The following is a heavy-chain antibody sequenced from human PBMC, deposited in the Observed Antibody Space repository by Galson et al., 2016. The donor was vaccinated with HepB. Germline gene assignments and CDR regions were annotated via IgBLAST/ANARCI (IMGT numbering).Heavy chain of an antibody. CDR3: ARDDVGDYKYYYYGMDV. CDR2: ISAHNGNT. Sequence: SVKVSCKASGYIFTSYAISWVRQAPGQGLEWMGWISAHNGNTNYAQKFQGRVTMTTATSTSTAYMELRTLRSDDTAVYFCARDDVGDYKYYYYGMDVWGPGTTVTVSS. CDR1: GYIFTSYA. V-gene: IGHV1-18*01. D-gene: IGHD4-17*01. J-gene: IGHJ6*02.